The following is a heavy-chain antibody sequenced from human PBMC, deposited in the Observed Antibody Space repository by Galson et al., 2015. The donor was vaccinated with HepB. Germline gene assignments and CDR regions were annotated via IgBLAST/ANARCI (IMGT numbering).Heavy chain of an antibody. J-gene: IGHJ5*01. CDR1: GFAFDSHA. D-gene: IGHD5-18*01. Sequence: SLRLSCAASGFAFDSHAMSRVRQAPGRGLEWISGISGNGDSTFYADSVKGRFTVSRDNSNNMLYLQMNSLRAEDAGLYFCAKGYGLFDSWAQGILVTVSS. CDR2: ISGNGDST. V-gene: IGHV3-23*01. CDR3: AKGYGLFDS.